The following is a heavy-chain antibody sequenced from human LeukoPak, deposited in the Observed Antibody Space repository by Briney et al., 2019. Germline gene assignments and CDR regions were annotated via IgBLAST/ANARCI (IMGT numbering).Heavy chain of an antibody. CDR1: GYSISSGYY. J-gene: IGHJ4*02. D-gene: IGHD5-12*01. CDR2: INHSGST. V-gene: IGHV4-38-2*02. CDR3: ARGLRLDY. Sequence: SETLSLTCTVSGYSISSGYYWGWIRQPPGKGLEWIGEINHSGSTNYNPSLKSRVTISVDTSKNQFSLKLSSVTAADTAVYYCARGLRLDYWGQGTLVTVSS.